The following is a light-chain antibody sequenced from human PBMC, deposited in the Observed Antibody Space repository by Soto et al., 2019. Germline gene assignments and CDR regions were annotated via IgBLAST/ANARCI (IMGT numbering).Light chain of an antibody. Sequence: EIVLTQSAGTLSLSPGERATLSCRASQTVSGSYLAWFQQKPGQTPRLLIYAASTRAAGVPGRFSGSGSGTDFSLTINRLELEDFAVDYCQHYGSAPWTFGQGTKVELK. CDR2: AAS. J-gene: IGKJ1*01. V-gene: IGKV3-20*01. CDR1: QTVSGSY. CDR3: QHYGSAPWT.